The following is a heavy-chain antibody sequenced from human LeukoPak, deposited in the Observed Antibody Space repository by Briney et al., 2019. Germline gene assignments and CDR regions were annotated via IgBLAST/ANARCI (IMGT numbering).Heavy chain of an antibody. CDR2: IYHSGST. Sequence: SQTLSLTCAVSGGSISSGGYSWNWIRQPPGKGLEWIGYIYHSGSTYYNPSLKSRVTISEDRSKNQFSLKLSSVTAADTAVYYCAREAVADNWFDPWGQGTLVTVSS. CDR3: AREAVADNWFDP. CDR1: GGSISSGGYS. D-gene: IGHD6-19*01. V-gene: IGHV4-30-2*01. J-gene: IGHJ5*02.